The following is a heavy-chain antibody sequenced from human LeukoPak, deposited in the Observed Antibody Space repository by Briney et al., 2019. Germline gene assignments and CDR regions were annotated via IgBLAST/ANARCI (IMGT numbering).Heavy chain of an antibody. CDR1: GFTFSSYW. D-gene: IGHD6-13*01. CDR2: IKQDGSEK. CDR3: ARNSAPLTIAAVGMDV. Sequence: GGSLRLSCAASGFTFSSYWMNWVRQATGKGLEGVADIKQDGSEKNYVASVKGRFTISRDNTKNSLYLQMNSLRGEDTAIYYCARNSAPLTIAAVGMDVWGQGTTVAVS. V-gene: IGHV3-7*01. J-gene: IGHJ6*02.